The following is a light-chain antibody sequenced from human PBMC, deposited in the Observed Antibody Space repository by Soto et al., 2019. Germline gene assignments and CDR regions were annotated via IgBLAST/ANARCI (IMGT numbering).Light chain of an antibody. Sequence: QSVLTQPPSVSAAPGQKVTISCTGNSNDIGTYDYVCWNQQHPGKAPRLLIHGVHNRSPGISGRFSASKSGLTASLTISGLQAEDEADYYCTAFSANRVYLFGPGTKV. CDR3: TAFSANRVYL. CDR2: GVH. CDR1: SNDIGTYDY. V-gene: IGLV2-14*01. J-gene: IGLJ1*01.